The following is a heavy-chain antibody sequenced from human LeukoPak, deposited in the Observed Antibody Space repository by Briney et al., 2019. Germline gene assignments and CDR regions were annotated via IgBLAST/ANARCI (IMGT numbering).Heavy chain of an antibody. Sequence: ASVKVSCKASGGTFSSYAISWVRQAPGQGLEWMGRIIPILDIINYAQTFQGRVTITADKSTSTAYMDLSSLRSEDTAVYYCARGALVRGVYNFDYWGQGTLVTVSS. V-gene: IGHV1-69*04. CDR2: IIPILDII. D-gene: IGHD3-10*01. CDR1: GGTFSSYA. J-gene: IGHJ4*02. CDR3: ARGALVRGVYNFDY.